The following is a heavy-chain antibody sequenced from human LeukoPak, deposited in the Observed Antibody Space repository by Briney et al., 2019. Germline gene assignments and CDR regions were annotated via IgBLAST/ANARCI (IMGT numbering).Heavy chain of an antibody. V-gene: IGHV3-20*04. CDR3: AKELRSGYDRTGVNYGMDV. J-gene: IGHJ6*02. Sequence: GGSLRLSCAASGFTFDDYGMSWVRQVPGKGLEWVSGTNWNGGSTYYADSVKGRFTISRDNSKNTLYLQMNSLRAEDTAVYYCAKELRSGYDRTGVNYGMDVWGQGTTVTVSS. CDR2: TNWNGGST. CDR1: GFTFDDYG. D-gene: IGHD5-12*01.